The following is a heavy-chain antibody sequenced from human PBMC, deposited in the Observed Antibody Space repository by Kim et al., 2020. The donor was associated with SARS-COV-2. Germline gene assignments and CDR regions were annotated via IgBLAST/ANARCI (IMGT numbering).Heavy chain of an antibody. V-gene: IGHV3-23*01. CDR2: T. CDR3: AKVRQVYYFDY. J-gene: IGHJ4*02. Sequence: TFYADSVEGRFTISRDNFKNTLYLQLNSLRTEDTAVYYCAKVRQVYYFDYWGQGTLVTVSS.